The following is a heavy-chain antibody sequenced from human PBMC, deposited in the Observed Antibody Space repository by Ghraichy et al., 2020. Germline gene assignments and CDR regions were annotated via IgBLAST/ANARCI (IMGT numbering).Heavy chain of an antibody. CDR2: IWYDGSDK. Sequence: LSLTCAASGFTFRNHGMHWVRQAPGKGLEWVAVIWYDGSDKYYADSVKGRFTISRDNSKNTLYLQMNSLRAEDTAVYYCARDIVARYFDYWGQGSPVTVSS. V-gene: IGHV3-33*01. J-gene: IGHJ4*02. CDR1: GFTFRNHG. D-gene: IGHD5-12*01. CDR3: ARDIVARYFDY.